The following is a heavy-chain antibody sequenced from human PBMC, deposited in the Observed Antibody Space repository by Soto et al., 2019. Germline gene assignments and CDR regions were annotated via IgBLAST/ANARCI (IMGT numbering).Heavy chain of an antibody. J-gene: IGHJ5*01. CDR3: ARTRNGGVADSFDS. Sequence: WWSLRLSCAASVFTCSRYAIHWFRLTPGRGLEWVLAISRDGSYIYYTDSVKGRFTVSRDNSKNTVFVQMNRLIPDDTALYFCARTRNGGVADSFDSWGQGTQVTVSS. D-gene: IGHD3-3*01. V-gene: IGHV3-30*04. CDR1: VFTCSRYA. CDR2: ISRDGSYI.